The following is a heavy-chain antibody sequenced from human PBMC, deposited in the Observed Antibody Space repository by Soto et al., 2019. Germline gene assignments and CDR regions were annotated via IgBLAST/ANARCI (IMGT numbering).Heavy chain of an antibody. CDR3: AKFRNSGGMDL. D-gene: IGHD3-3*01. CDR1: GFTFSSYG. V-gene: IGHV3-30*18. J-gene: IGHJ6*02. Sequence: QVQLVESGGGVVQPGRSLRLSCAASGFTFSSYGMHWVRRAPGKGLEWVAVISYDGSNKYYADSVKGRFTISRDNSKNTLYLQMNSLRAEDTAVYYCAKFRNSGGMDLWGQGTTVTVSS. CDR2: ISYDGSNK.